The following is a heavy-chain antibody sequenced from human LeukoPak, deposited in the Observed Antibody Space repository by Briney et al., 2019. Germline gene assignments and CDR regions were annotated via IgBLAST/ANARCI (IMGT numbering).Heavy chain of an antibody. CDR2: INSDGSST. D-gene: IGHD4-17*01. Sequence: GGSLRLSCAASGFTFSSYWMHWVRQAPGKGLVWVSRINSDGSSTSCADSVKGRFTISRDNAKNTLYLQMNSLRAEDTAVYYCARDPYGDYGYNWFDPWGQGTLVTVSS. V-gene: IGHV3-74*01. CDR3: ARDPYGDYGYNWFDP. J-gene: IGHJ5*02. CDR1: GFTFSSYW.